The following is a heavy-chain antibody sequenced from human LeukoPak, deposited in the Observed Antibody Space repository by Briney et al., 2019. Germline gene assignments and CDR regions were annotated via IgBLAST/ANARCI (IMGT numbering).Heavy chain of an antibody. D-gene: IGHD3-22*01. CDR3: VRDWGYDSSGYWQKYFDT. V-gene: IGHV3-74*01. CDR1: GFTFTTFW. Sequence: PGGSLRLSCATSGFTFTTFWMHWVSQAPGKGLVWVSRINHDGSSTNYADSVKGRFTISRDNAKNTVHLQMNSLRAEDTAVYYCVRDWGYDSSGYWQKYFDTWGQGTLVTVSS. J-gene: IGHJ4*02. CDR2: INHDGSST.